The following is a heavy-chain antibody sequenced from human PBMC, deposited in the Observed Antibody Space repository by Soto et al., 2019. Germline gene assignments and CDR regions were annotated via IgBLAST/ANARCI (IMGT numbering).Heavy chain of an antibody. CDR2: IYYSGST. Sequence: SETLSLTCTVSGGSISSYYWSWIRQPPGKGLEWIGYIYYSGSTNYNPSLKSRVTRSVDTSKNQFSLKLSSVTAADTAVYYCARVYYYFWSGYSYYYYYMDVWGNGTTVTVSS. CDR1: GGSISSYY. V-gene: IGHV4-59*01. D-gene: IGHD3-3*01. J-gene: IGHJ6*03. CDR3: ARVYYYFWSGYSYYYYYMDV.